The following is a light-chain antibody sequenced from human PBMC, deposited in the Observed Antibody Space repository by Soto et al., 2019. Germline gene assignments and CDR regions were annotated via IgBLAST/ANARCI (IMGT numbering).Light chain of an antibody. CDR1: QSVSSN. V-gene: IGKV3-11*01. J-gene: IGKJ4*01. CDR3: QQRSNRPLT. CDR2: DAS. Sequence: EIELTQSPATLSLSPGERATLSCRASQSVSSNFAWYQQKPGQAPRLLIYDASNRATGIPARFSGSGSGTDFTLTISSLEPEDFAVYYCQQRSNRPLTFGGGTKVEIK.